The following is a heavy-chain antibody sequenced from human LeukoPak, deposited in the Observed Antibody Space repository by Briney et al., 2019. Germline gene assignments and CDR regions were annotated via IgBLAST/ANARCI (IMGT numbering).Heavy chain of an antibody. V-gene: IGHV3-33*01. D-gene: IGHD6-19*01. Sequence: GGSLRLSCAASGFTFSSYGMHWVRQAPGKGLEWVAVIWYDGSNKYYADSVKGRFTISRDNSKNTLYLQMNSLRAEDTAVYYCASEYSSGWYMDVWGKGTTVTVSS. J-gene: IGHJ6*04. CDR1: GFTFSSYG. CDR3: ASEYSSGWYMDV. CDR2: IWYDGSNK.